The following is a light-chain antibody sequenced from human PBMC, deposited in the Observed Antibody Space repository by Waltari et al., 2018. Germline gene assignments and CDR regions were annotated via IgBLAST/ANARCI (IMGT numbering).Light chain of an antibody. J-gene: IGLJ2*01. Sequence: QSVLTQPPSESGTPGQRVTISCSGSSSNIGNNVVNWYQQVPGTTPKLLIYRNDQRPSGVPDRISGSKSGTSASLAISGFQSEDEAHYYCAAWDDSLNGRWVFGGGTKLTVL. CDR1: SSNIGNNV. CDR3: AAWDDSLNGRWV. V-gene: IGLV1-44*01. CDR2: RND.